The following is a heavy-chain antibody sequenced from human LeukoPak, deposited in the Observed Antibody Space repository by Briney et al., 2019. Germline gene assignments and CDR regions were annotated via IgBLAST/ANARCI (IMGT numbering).Heavy chain of an antibody. J-gene: IGHJ4*02. V-gene: IGHV3-30*02. CDR2: IRYDGSNK. D-gene: IGHD7-27*01. CDR1: GFTFSSYG. CDR3: VSGPLTAFDS. Sequence: GGSLRLSCAASGFTFSSYGMHWVRQAPGKGLEWVAFIRYDGSNKYYADSVKGRFTISRDNSKNMLSLQMSSLRAEDTAVYYCVSGPLTAFDSWGQGTLVTVSS.